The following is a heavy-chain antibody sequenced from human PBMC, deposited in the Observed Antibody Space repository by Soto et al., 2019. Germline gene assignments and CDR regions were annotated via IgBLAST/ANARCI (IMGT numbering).Heavy chain of an antibody. D-gene: IGHD3-10*01. CDR2: IYYSGST. CDR1: GGSISSGGYY. V-gene: IGHV4-31*03. J-gene: IGHJ4*02. Sequence: SETLSLTCTVSGGSISSGGYYWSWIRQHPGKGLEWIGYIYYSGSTYYNPSLKSRVTISVDTSKNQFSLKLSSVTAADTAVYYCARVARGVTHHWGQGTLVTVSS. CDR3: ARVARGVTHH.